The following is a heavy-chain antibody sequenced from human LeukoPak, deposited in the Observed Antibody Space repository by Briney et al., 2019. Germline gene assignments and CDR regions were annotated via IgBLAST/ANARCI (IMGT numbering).Heavy chain of an antibody. J-gene: IGHJ6*03. CDR3: ARDRRGGWYYYMDV. Sequence: GASVKVSCKAGGYTFTSYGISWVRQAPGQGLGWVGWISAYKGNTNYAQKFQGRVTMTTDTYTNTAYMELRSLRSDDTAVYYCARDRRGGWYYYMDVWGKGTTVTVSS. V-gene: IGHV1-18*01. CDR2: ISAYKGNT. D-gene: IGHD6-19*01. CDR1: GYTFTSYG.